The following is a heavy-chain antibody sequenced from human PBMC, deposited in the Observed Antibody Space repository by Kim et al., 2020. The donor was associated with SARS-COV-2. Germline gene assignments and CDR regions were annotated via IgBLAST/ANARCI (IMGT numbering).Heavy chain of an antibody. J-gene: IGHJ4*02. CDR2: IYYSGST. D-gene: IGHD3-10*01. V-gene: IGHV4-39*01. CDR3: ARNHYGSGSYSDY. Sequence: SETLSLTCTVSGGSISSSSYYWGWIRQPPGKGLEWIGSIYYSGSTYYNPSLKSRVTISVDTSKNQFSLKLSSVTAADTAVYYCARNHYGSGSYSDYWGQGTLVTVSS. CDR1: GGSISSSSYY.